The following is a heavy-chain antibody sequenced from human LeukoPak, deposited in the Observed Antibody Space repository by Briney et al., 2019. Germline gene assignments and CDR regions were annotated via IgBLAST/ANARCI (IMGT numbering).Heavy chain of an antibody. D-gene: IGHD3-10*01. J-gene: IGHJ4*02. V-gene: IGHV3-64*01. Sequence: GGSLRLSCAASGFTFSYYGMHWVRQAPGKGLEYVSGINSNGGSTYYANSVKGRFTISRDNSKNTLYLQMSSLRAEDTAVYYCARDVRKQGLWSWGQGTLVTVSS. CDR2: INSNGGST. CDR3: ARDVRKQGLWS. CDR1: GFTFSYYG.